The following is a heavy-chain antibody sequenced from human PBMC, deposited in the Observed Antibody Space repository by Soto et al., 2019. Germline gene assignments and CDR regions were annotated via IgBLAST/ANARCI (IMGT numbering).Heavy chain of an antibody. CDR1: GYTFTGYC. Sequence: ASVKVSCKASGYTFTGYCMHWVRQAPGQGLEWMGWINPNSGGTNYAQKFQGWVTMTRDTSISTAYMELSRLRSDDTAVYYCARDREEMATRAHYFDYWGQGTLVTVSS. J-gene: IGHJ4*02. D-gene: IGHD5-12*01. CDR2: INPNSGGT. V-gene: IGHV1-2*04. CDR3: ARDREEMATRAHYFDY.